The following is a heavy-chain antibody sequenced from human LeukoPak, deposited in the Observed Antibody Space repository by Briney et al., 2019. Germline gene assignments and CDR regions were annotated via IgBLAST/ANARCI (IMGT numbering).Heavy chain of an antibody. CDR3: ATKGDSYGYYFDY. Sequence: GGSLRLSCAASGFTFSSYSMSWVRQAPGKGLEWVANIKQDGSEKYYVDSVKGRFTISRDNAKNSLYLQMNSLRAEDTAVYYCATKGDSYGYYFDYWGQGTLVTVSS. CDR1: GFTFSSYS. CDR2: IKQDGSEK. V-gene: IGHV3-7*01. D-gene: IGHD5-18*01. J-gene: IGHJ4*02.